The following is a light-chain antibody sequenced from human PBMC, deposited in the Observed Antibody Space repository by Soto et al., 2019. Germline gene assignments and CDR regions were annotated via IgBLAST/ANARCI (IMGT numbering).Light chain of an antibody. CDR1: QGVSGW. Sequence: DIQMTQSPSTLSASVGDRVTITCRASQGVSGWLAWYQQKPGKVPKLLIYQASTLEDGVPSRFSGSGSGTEFTLTINSLQPDDSATYYCQHYNDYSYTFGGGTNLEIK. CDR3: QHYNDYSYT. J-gene: IGKJ4*01. V-gene: IGKV1-5*03. CDR2: QAS.